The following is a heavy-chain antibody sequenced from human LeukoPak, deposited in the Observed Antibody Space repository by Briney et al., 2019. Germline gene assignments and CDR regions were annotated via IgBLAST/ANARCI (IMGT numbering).Heavy chain of an antibody. CDR2: INHSGST. CDR3: ARLRTRIAAPDY. CDR1: SGSLGSYY. Sequence: PSETLSLTCTVSSGSLGSYYWSWIRQPPGKGLEWIGEINHSGSTNYNPSLKSRVTISVDTSKNQFSLKLSSVTAADTAVYYCARLRTRIAAPDYWGQGTLVTVSS. J-gene: IGHJ4*02. D-gene: IGHD6-13*01. V-gene: IGHV4-34*01.